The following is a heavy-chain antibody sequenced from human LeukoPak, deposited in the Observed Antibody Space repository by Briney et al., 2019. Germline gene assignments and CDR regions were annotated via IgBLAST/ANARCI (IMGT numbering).Heavy chain of an antibody. D-gene: IGHD4-23*01. Sequence: ASVKVSCKASGYTFTGFYIHWVRQAPGQGLEWMGWIYSDSGDTNYAQKFQGCVTMTRDTSISTAYMELSRLRSDDTAVYYCARVNGGNSPRGIDYWGQGTLVTVSS. CDR3: ARVNGGNSPRGIDY. J-gene: IGHJ4*02. CDR2: IYSDSGDT. CDR1: GYTFTGFY. V-gene: IGHV1-2*04.